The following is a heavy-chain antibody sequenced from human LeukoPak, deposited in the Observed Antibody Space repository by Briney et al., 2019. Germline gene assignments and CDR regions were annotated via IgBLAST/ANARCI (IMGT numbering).Heavy chain of an antibody. V-gene: IGHV4-59*06. J-gene: IGHJ4*02. CDR2: IYYSGST. CDR1: GGSISSYY. Sequence: SETLSLTCTVSGGSISSYYWSWIRQHPGKGLEWIGYIYYSGSTYYNPSLKSRVTISADTSKNQFSLKLSSVTAADTAVYYCARESGYGYYDFWSGYYVDYWGQGTLVTVSS. CDR3: ARESGYGYYDFWSGYYVDY. D-gene: IGHD3-3*01.